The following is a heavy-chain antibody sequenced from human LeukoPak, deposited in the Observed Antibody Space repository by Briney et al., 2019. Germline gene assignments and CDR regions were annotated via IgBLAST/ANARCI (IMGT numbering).Heavy chain of an antibody. V-gene: IGHV4-34*01. Sequence: LEILSLTCAVYGGSFSGYDWSWIRQPPGKGLEWIGEINHSGSTNYNPSLKIRVTISVDTSKNQFSLKLSSVTAADTAVYYCARLPRRVEATTSDYWGQGTLVTVSS. J-gene: IGHJ4*02. D-gene: IGHD1-26*01. CDR2: INHSGST. CDR3: ARLPRRVEATTSDY. CDR1: GGSFSGYD.